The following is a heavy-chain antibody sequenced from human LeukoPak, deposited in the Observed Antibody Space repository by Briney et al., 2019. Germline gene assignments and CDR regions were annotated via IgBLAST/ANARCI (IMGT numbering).Heavy chain of an antibody. CDR3: AKLLIGYDFWSGYPRNSDAFVI. CDR2: ISGSGGST. V-gene: IGHV3-23*01. CDR1: GFTFSSYA. D-gene: IGHD3-3*01. Sequence: PGGSLRLSCAASGFTFSSYAMSWVRQAPGKGLEWVSAISGSGGSTYYADSVKGRFTISRDNSKNTLYLQMNSLRAEDTAVYYCAKLLIGYDFWSGYPRNSDAFVIWGQGTMVTVSS. J-gene: IGHJ3*02.